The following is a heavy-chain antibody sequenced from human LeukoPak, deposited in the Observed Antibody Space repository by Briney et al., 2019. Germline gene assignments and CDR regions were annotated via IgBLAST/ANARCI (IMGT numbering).Heavy chain of an antibody. Sequence: PSETLSLTCTVSGGSISSGGYYWSWIRQPPGKGLEWIGYIYHSGSTYYNPSLKSRVTISVDTSKNQFSLKLSSVTAADTAVYYCARDTTYYGDYVPFDYWGQGTLVTVSS. CDR1: GGSISSGGYY. V-gene: IGHV4-30-2*01. CDR3: ARDTTYYGDYVPFDY. J-gene: IGHJ4*02. CDR2: IYHSGST. D-gene: IGHD4-17*01.